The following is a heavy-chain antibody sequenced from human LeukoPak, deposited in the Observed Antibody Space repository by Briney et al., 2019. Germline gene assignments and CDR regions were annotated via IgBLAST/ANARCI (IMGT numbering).Heavy chain of an antibody. D-gene: IGHD3-22*01. CDR3: ARYRRRNYYDSSGYYAFDP. CDR1: GGSFSGYY. Sequence: SETLSLTCAVYGGSFSGYYWSWIRQPPGKGLEWIGEINHSGSTNYNPSLKSRVTISVDTSKNQFSLKLSSVTAADTAVYYCARYRRRNYYDSSGYYAFDPWGQGTLVTVSS. CDR2: INHSGST. J-gene: IGHJ5*02. V-gene: IGHV4-34*01.